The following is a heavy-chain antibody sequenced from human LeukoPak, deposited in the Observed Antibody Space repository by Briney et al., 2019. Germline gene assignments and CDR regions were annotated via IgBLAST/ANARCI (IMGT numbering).Heavy chain of an antibody. V-gene: IGHV1-2*02. CDR3: ATLWFGELLSIDY. D-gene: IGHD3-10*01. CDR2: INPNSGGT. CDR1: GYTFTGYY. J-gene: IGHJ4*02. Sequence: ASVRVSCKASGYTFTGYYMHWVRQAPGQGLEGMGWINPNSGGTNYAQKFQGRVTMTRDTSISTAYMELSGLRSDDTAVYYCATLWFGELLSIDYWGQRTLVTVSS.